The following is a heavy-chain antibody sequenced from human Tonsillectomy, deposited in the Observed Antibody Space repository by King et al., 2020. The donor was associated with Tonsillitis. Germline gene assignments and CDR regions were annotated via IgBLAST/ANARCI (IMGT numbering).Heavy chain of an antibody. D-gene: IGHD6-19*01. Sequence: VQLVESGAEVKKPGESLKISCKGSGYSFTTHWIAWVRQMPGKGLEWMGFIYPGDSDTRYSPSFQGQVTISADKSISTAYLQWSSLKASDTAMYYCARLRGRYDYYYYGMDVWGQGTTVTVSS. J-gene: IGHJ6*02. CDR2: IYPGDSDT. V-gene: IGHV5-51*01. CDR1: GYSFTTHW. CDR3: ARLRGRYDYYYYGMDV.